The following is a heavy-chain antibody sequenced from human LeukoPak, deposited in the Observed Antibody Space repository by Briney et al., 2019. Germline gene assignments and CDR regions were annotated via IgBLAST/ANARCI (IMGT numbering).Heavy chain of an antibody. D-gene: IGHD2-2*01. CDR2: IKQDGSEK. V-gene: IGHV3-7*01. Sequence: GGTLRRSCAASGFTFSSYWLSWGRQAPGKGLEWVANIKQDGSEKYYVDSVKGRFTISRDNAKNSLYLQMNSLRAEDTAVYYCARCSSYYYYYMDVWGKGTTVTVSS. CDR1: GFTFSSYW. CDR3: ARCSSYYYYYMDV. J-gene: IGHJ6*03.